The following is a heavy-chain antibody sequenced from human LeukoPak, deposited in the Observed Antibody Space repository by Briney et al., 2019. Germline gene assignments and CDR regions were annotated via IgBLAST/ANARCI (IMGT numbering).Heavy chain of an antibody. J-gene: IGHJ3*02. D-gene: IGHD6-13*01. CDR1: GLTFSSYW. V-gene: IGHV3-7*03. Sequence: GGSLRLSCVASGLTFSSYWMSWDRQAPGKGLEWVANIKQDGGEKYYVDSVKGRFTISRDNAKNSMYLQMNSLRVEDTAVYYCARGSRRYSTTWYPDDAFDIWGQGTMVTVSS. CDR3: ARGSRRYSTTWYPDDAFDI. CDR2: IKQDGGEK.